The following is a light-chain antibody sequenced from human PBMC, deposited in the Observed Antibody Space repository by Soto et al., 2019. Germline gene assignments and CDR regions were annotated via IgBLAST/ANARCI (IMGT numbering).Light chain of an antibody. Sequence: PGERAALSCRARRSISTYLAWYQQKPGQAPRLLIFGASTRATGIPDRFSGSGSGTDFTLTISRLEPEDFAVYFCQQYGSSPRTFGQGTKVDIK. J-gene: IGKJ1*01. V-gene: IGKV3-20*01. CDR1: RSISTY. CDR3: QQYGSSPRT. CDR2: GAS.